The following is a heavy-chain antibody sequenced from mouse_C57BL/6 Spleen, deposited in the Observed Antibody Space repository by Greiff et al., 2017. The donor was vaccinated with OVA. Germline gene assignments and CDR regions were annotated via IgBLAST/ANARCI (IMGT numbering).Heavy chain of an antibody. CDR1: GYTFTSYW. J-gene: IGHJ2*01. CDR2: IDPSDSYP. CDR3: ARRPYGSSYNFDY. Sequence: QVQLQQPGAELVKPGASVKLSCKASGYTFTSYWMQWVKQRPGQGLEWIGEIDPSDSYPNYNQKFKGKATLTVDTSSSTAYMQLSSLTSEDSAVYYCARRPYGSSYNFDYWGQGTTLTVSS. D-gene: IGHD1-1*01. V-gene: IGHV1-50*01.